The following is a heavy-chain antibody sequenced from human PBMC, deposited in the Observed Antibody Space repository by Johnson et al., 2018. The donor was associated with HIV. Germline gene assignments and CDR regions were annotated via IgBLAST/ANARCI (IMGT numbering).Heavy chain of an antibody. CDR3: ARSRHGGIQPSDAFDV. J-gene: IGHJ3*01. CDR2: ISSSGSII. Sequence: QVQLVESGGGLVQPGGSLRLSCAASGFTFSDYYMSWIRKAPGKGLEWVSYISSSGSIIYSTDSVQGRFTISRDNVKNSLYLQMDSLRPEDTAVYYCARSRHGGIQPSDAFDVWGQGTMVTVSS. CDR1: GFTFSDYY. D-gene: IGHD3-16*01. V-gene: IGHV3-11*04.